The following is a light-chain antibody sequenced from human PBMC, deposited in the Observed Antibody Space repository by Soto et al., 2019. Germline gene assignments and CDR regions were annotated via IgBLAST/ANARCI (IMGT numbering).Light chain of an antibody. V-gene: IGLV1-40*01. CDR1: SSNIGAGYD. CDR3: QSYDSSLSGWASHVV. CDR2: GNS. Sequence: QSVLTQPPSVSGAPGQRVTISCTGSSSNIGAGYDVHWYQQLPGTAPKLLIYGNSNRPSGVPDRFSGSKSGTSASLAITGLQAEDEADYYCQSYDSSLSGWASHVVFGGGTKLTVL. J-gene: IGLJ2*01.